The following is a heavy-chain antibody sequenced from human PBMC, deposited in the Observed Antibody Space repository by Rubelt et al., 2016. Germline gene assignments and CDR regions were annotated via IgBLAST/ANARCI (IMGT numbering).Heavy chain of an antibody. D-gene: IGHD1-26*01. CDR2: IYYSGST. Sequence: QVQLQESGPGLVKPSETLSLTCTVSGGSISSYYWSWIRQPPGKGLEWIGYIYYSGSTNYNPSPKGRVTISVDTSKNQFSLKLSSVTAADTAVYYCARHRGGSYYFDYWGQGTLVTVSS. CDR3: ARHRGGSYYFDY. J-gene: IGHJ4*02. CDR1: GGSISSYY. V-gene: IGHV4-59*01.